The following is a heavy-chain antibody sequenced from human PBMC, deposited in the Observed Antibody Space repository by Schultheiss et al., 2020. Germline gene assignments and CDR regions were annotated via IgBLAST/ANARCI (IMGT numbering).Heavy chain of an antibody. J-gene: IGHJ4*02. CDR2: ISYDGSNK. D-gene: IGHD6-13*01. CDR3: ARYRESGYSSNDY. CDR1: GFTFSSYA. V-gene: IGHV3-30-3*01. Sequence: GGSLRLSCAASGFTFSSYAMHWVRQAPGKGLEWVAVISYDGSNKYYADSVKGRFTISRDNSKNTLYLQMNSLRAEDTAVYYCARYRESGYSSNDYWGQGTLVTVSS.